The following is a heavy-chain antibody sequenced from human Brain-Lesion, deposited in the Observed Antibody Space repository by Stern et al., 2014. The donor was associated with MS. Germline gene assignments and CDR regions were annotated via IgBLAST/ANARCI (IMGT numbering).Heavy chain of an antibody. Sequence: VQLVESGPGLVKPSETLSLTCTVAGGSVSSTSYAWAWIRQPPGKGLEWIGTIYYSGNPHSGPSPKSRPTISLDPSKNSSSLQLGFVTAADTAVYYCAGEEDIRYCSGGSCTGNWFDPWGQGTLVTVSS. CDR1: GGSVSSTSYA. CDR3: AGEEDIRYCSGGSCTGNWFDP. CDR2: IYYSGNP. D-gene: IGHD2-15*01. J-gene: IGHJ5*02. V-gene: IGHV4-39*02.